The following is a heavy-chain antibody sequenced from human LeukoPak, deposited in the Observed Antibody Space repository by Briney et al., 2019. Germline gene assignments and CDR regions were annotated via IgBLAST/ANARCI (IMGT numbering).Heavy chain of an antibody. D-gene: IGHD3-10*01. CDR1: GFNFTYFG. J-gene: IGHJ4*02. CDR2: IRFDGGDK. Sequence: GGSLRLSCAASGFNFTYFGMHWVRQTPGKGLEWVAFIRFDGGDKYYAGSVKGRFTISRDISKNAVYLQMNSLRAEDTAVYYCAKRGLYGSGSPYYFDYWGQGTLVTVSS. V-gene: IGHV3-30*02. CDR3: AKRGLYGSGSPYYFDY.